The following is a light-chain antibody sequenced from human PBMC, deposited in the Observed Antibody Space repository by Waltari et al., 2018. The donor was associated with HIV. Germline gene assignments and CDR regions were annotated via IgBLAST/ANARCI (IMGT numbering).Light chain of an antibody. Sequence: QSVLTQPPSVSAAPGQTVTISCSGSSSNLGNNYVSWYQQLPGTAPKLLIYENNKRPSGIPDRFSGSKSGTSATLGITGLQTGDEADYYCGTWDSSLSAGVFGGGTKLTVL. CDR1: SSNLGNNY. J-gene: IGLJ2*01. CDR3: GTWDSSLSAGV. V-gene: IGLV1-51*02. CDR2: ENN.